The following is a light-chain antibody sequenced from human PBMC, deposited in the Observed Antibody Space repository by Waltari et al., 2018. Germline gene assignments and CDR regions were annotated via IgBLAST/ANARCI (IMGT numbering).Light chain of an antibody. CDR2: AAS. CDR3: HQYDNFPFT. Sequence: DIQMTQSPSSLSASVGDRVTITCRASQSISSYLNWYQQKPGKAPKLLIYAASTLETGVPSRFSGSGSGTDFTFTINSLQPEDIATYYCHQYDNFPFTFGPGTKVHIK. CDR1: QSISSY. V-gene: IGKV1-33*01. J-gene: IGKJ3*01.